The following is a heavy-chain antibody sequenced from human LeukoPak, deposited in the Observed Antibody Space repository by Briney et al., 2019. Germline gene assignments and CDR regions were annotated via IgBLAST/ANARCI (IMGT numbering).Heavy chain of an antibody. CDR1: GGSISSYY. D-gene: IGHD3-10*01. J-gene: IGHJ6*04. CDR3: AREQRAYYYGSGLDV. V-gene: IGHV4-59*12. Sequence: SETLSLTCTVSGGSISSYYWSWIRQPPGKGLEWIGYIYYSGSTNYNPSLKSRVTISVDTSKNQFSLKLSSVTAADTAVYYCAREQRAYYYGSGLDVWGKGTTVTISS. CDR2: IYYSGST.